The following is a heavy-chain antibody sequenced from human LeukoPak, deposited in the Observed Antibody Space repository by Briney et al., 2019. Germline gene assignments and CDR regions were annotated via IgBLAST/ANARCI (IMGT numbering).Heavy chain of an antibody. CDR2: IYDSGST. CDR1: GXSISSSY. Sequence: SETLSLTCTVSGXSISSSYWSWIRQPPGRGLGWIGSIYDSGSTDYNPSLKSRATISLQTSKNQFSLRLSSVTAADTAVYFCARDVEMGSIGSYFYAMDVWGQGTTVTVSS. V-gene: IGHV4-59*01. D-gene: IGHD5-24*01. J-gene: IGHJ6*02. CDR3: ARDVEMGSIGSYFYAMDV.